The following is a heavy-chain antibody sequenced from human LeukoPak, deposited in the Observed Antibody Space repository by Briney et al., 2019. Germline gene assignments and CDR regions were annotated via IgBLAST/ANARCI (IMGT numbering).Heavy chain of an antibody. CDR1: GGSISSYY. CDR3: ARRIVVVPAVTEYFQH. Sequence: SETLSLTCTVSGGSISSYYWSWIRQPPGKGLEWIGYIYYSGSTNYNPSLKSRVTISVDTSKNQFSLKLSSVTAADTAVYYCARRIVVVPAVTEYFQHWGQGTLVTVSS. J-gene: IGHJ1*01. V-gene: IGHV4-59*08. D-gene: IGHD2-2*01. CDR2: IYYSGST.